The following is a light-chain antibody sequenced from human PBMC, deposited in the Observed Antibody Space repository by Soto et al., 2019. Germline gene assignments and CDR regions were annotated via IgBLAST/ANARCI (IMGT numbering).Light chain of an antibody. Sequence: EIVLTQSPGTLSLSPGERATLSCRASQSVSSTFLAWYQQKPGQAPRLLIFGVSNGATGIPDRFSGSGSGTDFTLTISILEPEDFAVYYCGQFVSAPPRTFGQGTKVEIK. CDR2: GVS. CDR3: GQFVSAPPRT. V-gene: IGKV3-20*01. CDR1: QSVSSTF. J-gene: IGKJ1*01.